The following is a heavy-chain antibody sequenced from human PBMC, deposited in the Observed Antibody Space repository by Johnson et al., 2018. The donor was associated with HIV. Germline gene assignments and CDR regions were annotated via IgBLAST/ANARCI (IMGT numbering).Heavy chain of an antibody. CDR1: GFTVSSNY. CDR3: ARSPPLLRSAFAF. V-gene: IGHV3-66*01. D-gene: IGHD2-15*01. J-gene: IGHJ3*01. CDR2: IYSGGNT. Sequence: VQLVESGGGLVQPGGSLRLSYAASGFTVSSNYMSWVRQAPGNGLEWVSVIYSGGNTYYTDSVKGRFTISRDNSKNTLYLQMNSLRAEDTAVYYCARSPPLLRSAFAFWGQGTMVTVSS.